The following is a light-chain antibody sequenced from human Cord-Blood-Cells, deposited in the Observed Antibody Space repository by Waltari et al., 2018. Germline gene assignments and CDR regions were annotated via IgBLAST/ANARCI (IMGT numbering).Light chain of an antibody. CDR2: DAS. CDR1: QDISNY. V-gene: IGKV1-33*01. J-gene: IGKJ4*01. Sequence: DIQMTQSPSSLSASVGDRVTITCQASQDISNYLNWYQQKTGKATKLLIYDASNLETGVPSRFSGSGYGTDFTFTISSLQPEDIATYYCQQYDNLPLTFGGGTKVEIK. CDR3: QQYDNLPLT.